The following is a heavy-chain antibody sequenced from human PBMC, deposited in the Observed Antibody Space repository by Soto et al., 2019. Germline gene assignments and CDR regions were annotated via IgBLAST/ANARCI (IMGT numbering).Heavy chain of an antibody. CDR1: GYNFINYG. CDR3: VRDLDGSGSYYTDY. J-gene: IGHJ4*02. Sequence: ASVKVSFKASGYNFINYGITWLRQAPGQGLEWMGWISVHNGNIKYAQKLQGRVTMTTDTSTSTAYMELRSLRSDDTAVYYCVRDLDGSGSYYTDYWGPGTVVTVSS. D-gene: IGHD3-10*01. CDR2: ISVHNGNI. V-gene: IGHV1-18*01.